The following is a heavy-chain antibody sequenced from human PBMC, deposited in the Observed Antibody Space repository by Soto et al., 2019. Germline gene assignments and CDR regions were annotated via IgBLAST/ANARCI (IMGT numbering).Heavy chain of an antibody. D-gene: IGHD3-16*02. CDR1: GFTFSSYA. J-gene: IGHJ4*02. Sequence: GGSLRLSCAASGFTFSSYAMHWVRQAPGKGLEWVAVISYDGSNKYYADSVKGRFTISRDNSKNTLYLQMNSLRAEDTAVYYCAREITFGGVIVIPVFDYWGQGTLVTVSS. CDR2: ISYDGSNK. CDR3: AREITFGGVIVIPVFDY. V-gene: IGHV3-30-3*01.